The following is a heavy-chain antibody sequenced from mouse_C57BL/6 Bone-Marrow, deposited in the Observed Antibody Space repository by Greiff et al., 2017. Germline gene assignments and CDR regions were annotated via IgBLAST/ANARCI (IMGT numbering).Heavy chain of an antibody. CDR3: ARDRVIYYYGSSWFAY. D-gene: IGHD1-1*01. V-gene: IGHV1-81*01. CDR1: GYTFTSYG. CDR2: IYPKSGNT. J-gene: IGHJ3*01. Sequence: QVQLQQSGAELARPGASVKLSCKASGYTFTSYGISWVKQRTGQGLEWIGEIYPKSGNTYYNEKFKGKATLTADKSSSTAYMQLRSLTSEDSAVYFCARDRVIYYYGSSWFAYWGRGTVVTVSA.